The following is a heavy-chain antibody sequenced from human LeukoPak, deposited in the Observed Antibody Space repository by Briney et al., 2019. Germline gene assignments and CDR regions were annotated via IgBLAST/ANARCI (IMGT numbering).Heavy chain of an antibody. J-gene: IGHJ4*02. Sequence: PSETLSLTCAVYGGSFSGYYWSWLRQPPGKGLEWIGEINHSGSTNYNPSLKSRVTISVDTSKNQFSLKLSSVAAADTAVYYCARGKAYYYGSGSYYRPHYYFDYWGQGTLVTVSS. CDR1: GGSFSGYY. V-gene: IGHV4-34*01. CDR3: ARGKAYYYGSGSYYRPHYYFDY. D-gene: IGHD3-10*01. CDR2: INHSGST.